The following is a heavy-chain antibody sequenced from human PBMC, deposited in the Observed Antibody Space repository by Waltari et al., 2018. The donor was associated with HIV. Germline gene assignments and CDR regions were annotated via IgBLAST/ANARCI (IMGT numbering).Heavy chain of an antibody. CDR3: ARSVYSYGYLTYYYGMDV. CDR1: GFTFSSYS. Sequence: EVQLVESGGGLVEPGGSLRLSCAASGFTFSSYSMNWVRQAPGKGLEWVSSISSSSSYIYYADSVKGRFTISRDNAKNSLYLQMNSLRAEDTAVYYCARSVYSYGYLTYYYGMDVWGQGTTVTVSS. J-gene: IGHJ6*02. V-gene: IGHV3-21*01. D-gene: IGHD5-18*01. CDR2: ISSSSSYI.